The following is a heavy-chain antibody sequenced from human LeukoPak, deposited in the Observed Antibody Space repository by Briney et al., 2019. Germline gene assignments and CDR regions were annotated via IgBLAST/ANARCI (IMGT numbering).Heavy chain of an antibody. J-gene: IGHJ4*02. CDR3: AHYIEGTMEDN. CDR1: GGSISSSSYY. CDR2: IFYSGST. Sequence: SETLSLTCTVSGGSISSSSYYWGWIRQPPGKGLEWIGSIFYSGSTYYNPSLKSRVTISKDMSKNQFSLKLTSVTAADTAMYYCAHYIEGTMEDNWGQGTLVTVSP. V-gene: IGHV4-39*07. D-gene: IGHD5-12*01.